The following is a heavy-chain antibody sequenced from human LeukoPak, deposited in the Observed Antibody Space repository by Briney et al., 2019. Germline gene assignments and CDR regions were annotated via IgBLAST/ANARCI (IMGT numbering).Heavy chain of an antibody. CDR3: AREGRKGGFVKAFDI. CDR2: ISYDGSNK. D-gene: IGHD3-10*01. J-gene: IGHJ3*02. CDR1: GFTFRSYA. Sequence: GGSLRLSCVASGFTFRSYALNWVRQAPGKGLEWVAVISYDGSNKYYADSVKGRFTISRDNSKNTLYLQMNSLRAEDTAVYYCAREGRKGGFVKAFDIWGQGTMVTVSS. V-gene: IGHV3-30-3*01.